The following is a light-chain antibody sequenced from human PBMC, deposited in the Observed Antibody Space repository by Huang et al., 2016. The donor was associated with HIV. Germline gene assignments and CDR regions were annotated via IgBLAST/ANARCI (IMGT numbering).Light chain of an antibody. J-gene: IGKJ4*01. V-gene: IGKV3D-20*02. CDR2: GAS. CDR1: QSVSRSY. CDR3: QQYNNWPLT. Sequence: IVLTQSPATLSLSPGERATLYCRASQSVSRSYLAWYQQNPGHAPRLLIFGASSKATAIPDRFSGSGSGTDFTLTISRLEPEDFAVYYCQQYNNWPLTFGGGTNVEIK.